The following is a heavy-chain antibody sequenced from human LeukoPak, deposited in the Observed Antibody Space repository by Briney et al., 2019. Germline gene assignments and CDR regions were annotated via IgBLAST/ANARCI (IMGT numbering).Heavy chain of an antibody. CDR1: GGSISSYY. CDR3: ARDRGFWSGYYRNWFDP. D-gene: IGHD3-3*01. Sequence: SETLSLTCTVSGGSISSYYWSWIRQPPGKGLEWIGYIYYSGSTNYNPSLKSRVTISVDTSKNQFSLELSSVTAADTAVYYCARDRGFWSGYYRNWFDPWGRGTLVTVSS. CDR2: IYYSGST. J-gene: IGHJ5*02. V-gene: IGHV4-59*01.